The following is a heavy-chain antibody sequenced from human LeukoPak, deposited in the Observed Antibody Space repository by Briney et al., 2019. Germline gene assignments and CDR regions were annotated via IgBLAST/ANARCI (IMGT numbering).Heavy chain of an antibody. Sequence: GGSLRLSCAASGFTFSSYSMNWVRQAPGKGLEWVSSISSSSSYIYYADSVKGRFTISRDNAKNSLYLQMNSLRAEDTAVYYCARDLDLEWGPYYYYGMDVWGQGTTVTVSS. CDR1: GFTFSSYS. CDR3: ARDLDLEWGPYYYYGMDV. CDR2: ISSSSSYI. J-gene: IGHJ6*02. D-gene: IGHD3/OR15-3a*01. V-gene: IGHV3-21*01.